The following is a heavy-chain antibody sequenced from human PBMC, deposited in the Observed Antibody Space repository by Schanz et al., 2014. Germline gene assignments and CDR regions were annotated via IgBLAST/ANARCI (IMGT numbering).Heavy chain of an antibody. D-gene: IGHD3-10*01. CDR1: GGSISDSGAY. Sequence: QLQMQTSGPGLVRPWETLSLTCTVSGGSISDSGAYWGWFRQTPGKGLEWIANLFYGGSKYYNPSFESRVPMPVDASNNQSPRRWGSVTAADTGVYYCARHNRVWFGKEGCWGQGTLVTVSS. CDR3: ARHNRVWFGKEGC. CDR2: LFYGGSK. V-gene: IGHV4-39*01. J-gene: IGHJ4*02.